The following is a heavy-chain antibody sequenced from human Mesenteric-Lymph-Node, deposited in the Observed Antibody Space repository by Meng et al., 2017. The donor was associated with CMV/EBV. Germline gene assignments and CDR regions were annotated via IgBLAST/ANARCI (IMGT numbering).Heavy chain of an antibody. D-gene: IGHD4-11*01. CDR3: ASFTTVTPMYTFNI. Sequence: SETLSLTCTVSGGSISSYYWSWIRQPPGNGLEYIGYIYYSGTTNYNPSLKSRVTISVDTSKNQFSLKLSSVTAADTAVYYCASFTTVTPMYTFNIWGQGTMVTVSS. CDR1: GGSISSYY. CDR2: IYYSGTT. J-gene: IGHJ3*02. V-gene: IGHV4-59*01.